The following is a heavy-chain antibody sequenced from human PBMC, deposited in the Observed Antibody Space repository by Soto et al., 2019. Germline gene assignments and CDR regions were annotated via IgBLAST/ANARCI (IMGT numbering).Heavy chain of an antibody. CDR3: AKDTRYSSSWEEDC. CDR1: GFTFSSYA. J-gene: IGHJ4*02. D-gene: IGHD6-6*01. CDR2: ISGSGGST. V-gene: IGHV3-23*01. Sequence: PGGSLRLSCAASGFTFSSYAMSWVRQAPGKGLEWVSAISGSGGSTYYADSVKGRFTISRDNSKNTLYLQMNSLRAEDTAVYYCAKDTRYSSSWEEDCGGQRTLVTVSA.